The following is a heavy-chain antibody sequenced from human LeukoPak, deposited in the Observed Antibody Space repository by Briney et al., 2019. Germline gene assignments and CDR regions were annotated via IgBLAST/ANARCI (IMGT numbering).Heavy chain of an antibody. V-gene: IGHV3-30-3*01. J-gene: IGHJ6*02. D-gene: IGHD1-26*01. CDR3: ARDGIRYYYYCMDV. Sequence: PGGSLRLSRAASGFTFSSYAMHWVRQAPGKGLEWVAVISYDGSNKYYADSVKGRFTISRDNSKNTLYLQMNSLRAEDTAVYYCARDGIRYYYYCMDVWGQGTTVTVSS. CDR2: ISYDGSNK. CDR1: GFTFSSYA.